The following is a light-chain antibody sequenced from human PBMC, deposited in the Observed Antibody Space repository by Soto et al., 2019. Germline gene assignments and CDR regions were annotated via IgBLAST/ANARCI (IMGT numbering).Light chain of an antibody. CDR1: QSVSSSF. CDR2: GAS. V-gene: IGKV3-20*01. CDR3: QRYSAFSWM. J-gene: IGKJ1*01. Sequence: EIGLTQSPGTLSLSPGERATLSCRASQSVSSSFLAWYQQQPGQAPRLLIYGASTRTTGIPDRFSGGGSGSDFTRTIGRLELEDSAVYYCQRYSAFSWMFGQGTKVQLK.